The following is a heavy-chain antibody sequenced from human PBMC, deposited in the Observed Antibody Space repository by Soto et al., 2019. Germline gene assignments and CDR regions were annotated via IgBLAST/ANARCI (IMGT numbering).Heavy chain of an antibody. V-gene: IGHV1-18*01. D-gene: IGHD5-12*01. Sequence: EASVKVSCKASGYTFTRSGISWVRQAPGQGPEWMGWISSYNGDTNYAQTFQGRVTMTTDTSTSTAYMELRSLRSDDTAVYYCAREGVAPYYYYGMDVWGQGTSVTVSS. J-gene: IGHJ6*02. CDR2: ISSYNGDT. CDR1: GYTFTRSG. CDR3: AREGVAPYYYYGMDV.